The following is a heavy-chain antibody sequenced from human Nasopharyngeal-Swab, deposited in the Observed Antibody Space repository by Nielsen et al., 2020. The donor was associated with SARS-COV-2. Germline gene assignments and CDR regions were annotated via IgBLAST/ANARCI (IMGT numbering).Heavy chain of an antibody. CDR2: ISGSDYNT. CDR3: AKDLSSGWLAAEYFQH. V-gene: IGHV3-23*01. CDR1: GFTFRSYA. Sequence: GSLRLSCAASGFTFRSYAISWVRQAPGKGLEWVSVISGSDYNTYYADSVKGRFTISRDNSKNTLYLQMNGLRAEDTAVYYCAKDLSSGWLAAEYFQHWGQGTLVTVSS. D-gene: IGHD6-19*01. J-gene: IGHJ1*01.